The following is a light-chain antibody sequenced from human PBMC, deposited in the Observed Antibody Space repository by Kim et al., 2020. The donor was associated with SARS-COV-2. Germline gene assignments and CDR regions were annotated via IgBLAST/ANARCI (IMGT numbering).Light chain of an antibody. CDR3: CSYAGSYV. CDR2: DVS. J-gene: IGLJ1*01. V-gene: IGLV2-11*01. CDR1: SSDVGANNY. Sequence: SPGQSVTISCTGTSSDVGANNYVSWYQQHPGKAPKLLIYDVSKRPSGVPDRFSGSKSGNTASLTISGLQAEDEADYYFCSYAGSYVFGTGTKVTVL.